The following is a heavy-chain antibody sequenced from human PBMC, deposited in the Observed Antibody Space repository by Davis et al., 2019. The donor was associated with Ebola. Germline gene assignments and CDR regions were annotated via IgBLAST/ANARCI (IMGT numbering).Heavy chain of an antibody. D-gene: IGHD1-26*01. V-gene: IGHV3-74*01. J-gene: IGHJ4*02. CDR1: GFTFSSYW. CDR3: ARESQREWELRRDFDY. CDR2: INSDGSST. Sequence: GESLKISCAASGFTFSSYWMHWVRQAPGKGLVWVSRINSDGSSTSYADSVKGRFTISRDNAKNTLYLQMNSLRAEDTAVYYCARESQREWELRRDFDYWGQGTLVTVSS.